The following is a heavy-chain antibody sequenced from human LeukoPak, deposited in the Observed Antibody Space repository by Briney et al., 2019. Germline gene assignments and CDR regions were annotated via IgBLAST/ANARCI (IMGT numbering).Heavy chain of an antibody. Sequence: GGSLRLSCVGSGFTFSNYAMTWVRQAPGKGLEWVSSIRGRGDGTSYADSVKGRFTMSRDNSKNTLYLQMDSLRAEDTAMYYCGRGPNGDYIGAFDFWGQGTLVTVSS. J-gene: IGHJ3*01. V-gene: IGHV3-23*01. CDR1: GFTFSNYA. D-gene: IGHD4-17*01. CDR3: GRGPNGDYIGAFDF. CDR2: IRGRGDGT.